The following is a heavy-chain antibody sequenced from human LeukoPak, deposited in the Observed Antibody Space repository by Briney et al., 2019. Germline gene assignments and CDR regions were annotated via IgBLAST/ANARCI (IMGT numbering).Heavy chain of an antibody. CDR3: ARWARNWNDAY. D-gene: IGHD1-1*01. CDR2: IDPSESYT. J-gene: IGHJ4*02. V-gene: IGHV5-10-1*01. CDR1: GYSFTSYW. Sequence: PGESLKISCKGSGYSFTSYWISWVRQMPGKGLEWMGRIDPSESYTNYSPSFQGHVTISADKPISTAYLQWSSLKAPDTAMYYCARWARNWNDAYWGQGTLVTVSS.